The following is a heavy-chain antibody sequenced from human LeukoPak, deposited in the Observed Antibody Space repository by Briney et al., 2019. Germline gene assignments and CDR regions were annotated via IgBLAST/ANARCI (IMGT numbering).Heavy chain of an antibody. CDR3: ARGVGLQLAGTGTFDY. CDR1: VYTFTSYD. Sequence: ASVKVSCKASVYTFTSYDINGVRQATGQGLEWMGWMNPNSGNTGYAQKFQGRVTMTRNTSISTAYMELSSLRSEDTAVYYCARGVGLQLAGTGTFDYWGQGTLVTVSS. V-gene: IGHV1-8*01. CDR2: MNPNSGNT. D-gene: IGHD6-6*01. J-gene: IGHJ4*02.